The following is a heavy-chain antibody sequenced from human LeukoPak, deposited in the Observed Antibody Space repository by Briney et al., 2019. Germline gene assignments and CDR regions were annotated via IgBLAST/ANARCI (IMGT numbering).Heavy chain of an antibody. CDR1: GGSISSYY. CDR2: IYYSGST. J-gene: IGHJ6*03. V-gene: IGHV4-59*01. CDR3: ARDAVAANYYYYYMDV. D-gene: IGHD2-15*01. Sequence: SETLSLTCTVSGGSISSYYWSWIRQPPGKGLEWIGYIYYSGSTNYNPSLKSRATISVDTSKNQFSLKLSSVTAADTAVYYCARDAVAANYYYYYMDVWGKGTTVTVSS.